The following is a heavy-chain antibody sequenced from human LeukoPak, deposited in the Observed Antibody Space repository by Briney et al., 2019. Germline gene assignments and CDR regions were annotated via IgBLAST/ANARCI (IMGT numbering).Heavy chain of an antibody. V-gene: IGHV4-39*01. Sequence: PSETLSLTCTVSRGSITGSSFFWGWIRQSPGKGLEWIGTISYTGTIHYSPSLQSRLTVSVDTSKNQFPLRLSSVTAADTAVYYCAKHGYSSSWYFDYWGQGTLVTVSS. CDR1: RGSITGSSFF. CDR3: AKHGYSSSWYFDY. J-gene: IGHJ4*02. CDR2: ISYTGTI. D-gene: IGHD6-13*01.